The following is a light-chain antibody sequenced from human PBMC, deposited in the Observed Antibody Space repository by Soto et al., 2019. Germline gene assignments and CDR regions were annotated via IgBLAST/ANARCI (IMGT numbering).Light chain of an antibody. CDR1: SSNIGGNS. J-gene: IGLJ2*01. CDR2: SNH. V-gene: IGLV1-44*01. Sequence: QSVLTQPPSASWAPGQGISISCSGSSSNIGGNSVSWYRQVPGTAPKLLIFSNHQRPSGVPDRFSGSKSGTSASLAISGLQSEDEADYYCSTWDDSLRGLVFGGGTKLTVL. CDR3: STWDDSLRGLV.